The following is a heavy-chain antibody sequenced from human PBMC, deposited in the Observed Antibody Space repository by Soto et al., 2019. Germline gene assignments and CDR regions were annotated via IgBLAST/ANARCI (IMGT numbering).Heavy chain of an antibody. V-gene: IGHV4-31*03. CDR3: ARTPYSSTCFDY. D-gene: IGHD6-13*01. Sequence: PSETLSLTCTVSGGSISSGGYYWSWIRQHPGKGLEWIGYIYYSGSTYYNPSLKSRVTISVDTSKNQFSLKLSSVTAADTAVYYCARTPYSSTCFDYWGQGTLVTVSS. J-gene: IGHJ4*02. CDR1: GGSISSGGYY. CDR2: IYYSGST.